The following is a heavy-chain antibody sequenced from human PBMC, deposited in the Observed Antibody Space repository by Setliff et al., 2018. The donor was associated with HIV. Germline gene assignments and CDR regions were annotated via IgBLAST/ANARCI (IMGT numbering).Heavy chain of an antibody. Sequence: GASVKVSCKASGYTFTTYGITWVRQAPGQGLEWMGWISAYNGNTNYAQKLQGRVTMTTDTSTSTAYMELRSLRSDDTVVYYCARTPARKGRGVYYFDYWGQGTLVTVSS. V-gene: IGHV1-18*01. J-gene: IGHJ4*02. CDR1: GYTFTTYG. CDR2: ISAYNGNT. CDR3: ARTPARKGRGVYYFDY. D-gene: IGHD1-26*01.